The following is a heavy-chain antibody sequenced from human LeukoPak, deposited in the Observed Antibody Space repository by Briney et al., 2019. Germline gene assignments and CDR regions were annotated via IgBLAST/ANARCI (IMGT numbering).Heavy chain of an antibody. V-gene: IGHV1-2*02. CDR3: ARGKLRILTTGQSFLY. CDR2: INPNGGDT. CDR1: EYSFTAYY. D-gene: IGHD3-9*01. Sequence: GASVKVSCKAFEYSFTAYYMHWVRQAPGQGLEWLGWINPNGGDTSFPQKFQGRVTLTSDTSLNTAYMELTNLTSDDTAVYYCARGKLRILTTGQSFLYWGQGTLVTVSS. J-gene: IGHJ1*01.